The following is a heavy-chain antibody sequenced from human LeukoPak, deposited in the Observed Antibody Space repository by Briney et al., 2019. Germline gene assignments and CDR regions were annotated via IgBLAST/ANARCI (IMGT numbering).Heavy chain of an antibody. CDR3: ARDRYSDFWSGYRGTYYGMDV. D-gene: IGHD3-3*01. V-gene: IGHV1-18*01. CDR1: GYTFTSYG. CDR2: ISPYNGNA. Sequence: ASVKVSCKASGYTFTSYGISWVRQAPGQGLEWMGWISPYNGNANYAQKLQGRVTMTTDTSTSTAYMELRSLRPDDTAVYYCARDRYSDFWSGYRGTYYGMDVWGQGTTVTVSS. J-gene: IGHJ6*02.